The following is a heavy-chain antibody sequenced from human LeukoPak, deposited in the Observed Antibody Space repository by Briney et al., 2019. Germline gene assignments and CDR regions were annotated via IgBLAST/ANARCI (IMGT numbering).Heavy chain of an antibody. Sequence: ASVKVSCKASGFTFTSSAVQWVRQARGQRLEWIGWIVVGSGNTNYAQKFQERVTITRDMSTSTAYMELSSLRSEDTAVYYCAAGGVQNDAFDIWGQGTMVTVSS. J-gene: IGHJ3*02. CDR1: GFTFTSSA. D-gene: IGHD2-8*01. V-gene: IGHV1-58*01. CDR2: IVVGSGNT. CDR3: AAGGVQNDAFDI.